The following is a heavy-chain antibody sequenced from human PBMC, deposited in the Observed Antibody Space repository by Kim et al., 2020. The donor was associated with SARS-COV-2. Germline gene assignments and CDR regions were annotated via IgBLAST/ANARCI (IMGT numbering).Heavy chain of an antibody. D-gene: IGHD1-1*01. CDR3: ARDGTTRNGGYYFDY. Sequence: QKFQGRVNITRDTSASTVYMGLGSLRSEDTAVYYCARDGTTRNGGYYFDYWGQGALVTVSS. V-gene: IGHV1-3*01. J-gene: IGHJ4*02.